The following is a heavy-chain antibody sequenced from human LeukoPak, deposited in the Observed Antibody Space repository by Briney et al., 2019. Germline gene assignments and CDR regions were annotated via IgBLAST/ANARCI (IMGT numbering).Heavy chain of an antibody. CDR2: IYYSGST. CDR3: ARHNIAAAANYGMDV. D-gene: IGHD6-13*01. Sequence: SETLSLTCTVSGGSISSYYWSWIRQPPGKGLEWIGYIYYSGSTNYNPSLKSRVTTSVDTSKNQFSLKLSSVTAADTAVYYCARHNIAAAANYGMDVWGQGTTVTVSS. CDR1: GGSISSYY. J-gene: IGHJ6*02. V-gene: IGHV4-59*08.